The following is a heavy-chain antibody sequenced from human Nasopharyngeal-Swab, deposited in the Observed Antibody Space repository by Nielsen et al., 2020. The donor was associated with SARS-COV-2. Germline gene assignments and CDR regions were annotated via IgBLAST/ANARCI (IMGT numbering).Heavy chain of an antibody. Sequence: GESLKISCAASGFTFSDYYMSWIRQAPGKGLEWVSNISSSSSYTNYADSVKGRFTISRDNAKNSLYLQMNSLRAEDTAVYYCARYFTIFGVVIYYGMDVWGQGTTVTVSS. CDR2: ISSSSSYT. V-gene: IGHV3-11*06. D-gene: IGHD3-3*01. CDR1: GFTFSDYY. J-gene: IGHJ6*02. CDR3: ARYFTIFGVVIYYGMDV.